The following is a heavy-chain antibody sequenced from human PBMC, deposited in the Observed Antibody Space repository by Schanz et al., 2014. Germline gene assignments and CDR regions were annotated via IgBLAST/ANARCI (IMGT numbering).Heavy chain of an antibody. CDR2: INQDGSDK. CDR1: GFTFGTFW. Sequence: EVQLVESGGGLLQPGGSLRLSCAASGFTFGTFWMSWVRQAPGKGLEWVANINQDGSDKSYVDSVKGRFTISRDNAKNSLYRQRTSRRAEDTAVYYGGGDKGGYYPFDYWGREAWSPSPQ. V-gene: IGHV3-7*01. D-gene: IGHD3-22*01. CDR3: GGDKGGYYPFDY. J-gene: IGHJ4*02.